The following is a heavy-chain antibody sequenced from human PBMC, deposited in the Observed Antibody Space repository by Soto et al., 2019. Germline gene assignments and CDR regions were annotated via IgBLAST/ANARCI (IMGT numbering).Heavy chain of an antibody. CDR2: TYYSSKWYN. CDR1: GDSVSSNSAA. D-gene: IGHD2-2*01. V-gene: IGHV6-1*01. J-gene: IGHJ6*02. Sequence: SQTLSLTCAISGDSVSSNSAAWNWIRQSPSRGLEWLGRTYYSSKWYNDYAVSVKSRITINPDTSKNQFSLRVTSVTVADTAVYYCARLGGYCSGTSTSCYGFYGMDVWGQGTTVTVSS. CDR3: ARLGGYCSGTSTSCYGFYGMDV.